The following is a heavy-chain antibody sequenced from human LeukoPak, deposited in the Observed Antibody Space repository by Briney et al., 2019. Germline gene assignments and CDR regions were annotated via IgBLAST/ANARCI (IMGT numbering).Heavy chain of an antibody. J-gene: IGHJ4*02. V-gene: IGHV1-46*01. CDR2: IYPRDGST. CDR1: GYTFTSNY. Sequence: PRASVKVSCKASGYTFTSNYIHWVRQAPGQGLEWMGMIYPRDGSTSYAQKFQGRVTATRDTSTSTVHMELSGLRSEDTAVYYCARDQEGFDYWGQGTLVTVSS. CDR3: ARDQEGFDY.